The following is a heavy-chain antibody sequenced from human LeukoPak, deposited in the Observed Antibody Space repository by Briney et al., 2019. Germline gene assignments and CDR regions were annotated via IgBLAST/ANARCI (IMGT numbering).Heavy chain of an antibody. CDR1: GYTFTSYG. J-gene: IGHJ6*03. D-gene: IGHD6-6*01. CDR2: ISAYNGNT. Sequence: ASVKVSCKASGYTFTSYGISWVRQAPGQGLEWMGWISAYNGNTNYAQKLQGRVTMTTDTSTSTAYMELRSLRSDDTAVYYCARGPHYPSSSSPYYYYYMDVWGKGTTVTVSS. CDR3: ARGPHYPSSSSPYYYYYMDV. V-gene: IGHV1-18*01.